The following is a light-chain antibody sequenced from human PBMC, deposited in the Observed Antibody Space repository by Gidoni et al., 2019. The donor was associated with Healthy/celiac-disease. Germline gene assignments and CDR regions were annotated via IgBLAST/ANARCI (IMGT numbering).Light chain of an antibody. J-gene: IGKJ1*01. V-gene: IGKV1-39*01. CDR1: QSISSY. Sequence: DIQMTQSPSSLSASVGDRVTITCRASQSISSYLNWYKQKPGKAPKLLIYAASSLQSGVPSRFSGSGSGTDFTLTISSLQPEDFATYYCQQSYSTLETFGQXTKVEIK. CDR2: AAS. CDR3: QQSYSTLET.